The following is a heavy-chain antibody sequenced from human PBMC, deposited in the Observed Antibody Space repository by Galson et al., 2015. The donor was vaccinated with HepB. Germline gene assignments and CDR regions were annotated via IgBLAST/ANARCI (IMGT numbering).Heavy chain of an antibody. V-gene: IGHV3-21*01. Sequence: SLRLSCAASGFTFSSYSMNWVRQAPGKGLEWVSSISSSSSYIYYADSVKGRFTISRDNAKNSLYLQMNSLRAEDTAVYYCARDPPARYYYGSGSYYNDAFDIWGQGTMVTVSS. D-gene: IGHD3-10*01. CDR2: ISSSSSYI. J-gene: IGHJ3*02. CDR1: GFTFSSYS. CDR3: ARDPPARYYYGSGSYYNDAFDI.